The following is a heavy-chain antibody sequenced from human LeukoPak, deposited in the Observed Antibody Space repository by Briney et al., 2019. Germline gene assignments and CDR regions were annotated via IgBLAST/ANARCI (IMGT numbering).Heavy chain of an antibody. D-gene: IGHD3-10*01. Sequence: PGGSLRLSCAASGFTFSDAWMNWVRQAPGKGLEWVGRIKRNTDGGTTDYAAPVKGRFTVSRDDSKNTLYLQMNSLKTEDTAVYYCTTDWEYYGSGSYYKVYFDYWGQGTLVTVPS. CDR3: TTDWEYYGSGSYYKVYFDY. CDR2: IKRNTDGGTT. CDR1: GFTFSDAW. V-gene: IGHV3-15*07. J-gene: IGHJ4*02.